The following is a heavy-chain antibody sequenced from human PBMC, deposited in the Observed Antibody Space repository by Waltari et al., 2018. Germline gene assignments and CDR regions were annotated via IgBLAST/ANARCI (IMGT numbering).Heavy chain of an antibody. J-gene: IGHJ3*02. CDR2: INPNSGGT. CDR3: ARDKAYDYVWGSYRPPWAFDI. CDR1: GYTFTGYY. Sequence: QVQLVQSGAEVKKPGASVKVSCKASGYTFTGYYMHWVRQAPGQGLEWMGRINPNSGGTNYAQKFQGRVTMTRDTSISTAYMELSRLRSDDTAVYYCARDKAYDYVWGSYRPPWAFDIWGQGTMVTVSS. V-gene: IGHV1-2*06. D-gene: IGHD3-16*02.